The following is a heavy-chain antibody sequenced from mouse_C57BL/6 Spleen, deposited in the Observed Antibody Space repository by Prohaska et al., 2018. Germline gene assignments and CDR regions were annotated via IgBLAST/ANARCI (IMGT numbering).Heavy chain of an antibody. CDR3: GRDSSGSWYAY. CDR2: ISYDVSK. CDR1: GYSITSGYY. D-gene: IGHD3-2*02. V-gene: IGHV3-6*01. Sequence: DVQLQESGPGLVKPSQSLSLTCSVTGYSITSGYYWNWIRQFPGNKLEWMGYISYDVSKNIDPYLKNRSRISRERSKNQVEQKWNSGMTEDTATDYWGRDSSGSWYAYWGQGTLVTVSA. J-gene: IGHJ3*01.